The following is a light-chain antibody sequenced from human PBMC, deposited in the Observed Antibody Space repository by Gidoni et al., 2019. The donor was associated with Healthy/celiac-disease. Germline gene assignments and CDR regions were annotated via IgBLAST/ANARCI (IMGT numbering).Light chain of an antibody. J-gene: IGKJ4*01. V-gene: IGKV2-28*01. CDR3: MQALQTPRT. Sequence: DIVLTKSPLSLRVTPGEPASISCRSSQSLLHSNGYNYLDWYLQKPGQSPQLLIYLGSNRASGVPDRFSGSGSGTDFTLKISRVEAEDVGVYYCMQALQTPRTFGGGTKVEIK. CDR2: LGS. CDR1: QSLLHSNGYNY.